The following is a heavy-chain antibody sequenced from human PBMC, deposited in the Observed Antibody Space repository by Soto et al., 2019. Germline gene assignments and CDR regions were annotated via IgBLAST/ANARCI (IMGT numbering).Heavy chain of an antibody. CDR3: ARDREPDGIWTFDS. CDR1: EFSLAKYT. Sequence: GGSLSFSCAASEFSLAKYTHGWVRQPGRKGLEWVAEYYSGGGTEYADSVKGRFTISRDNSKNTLFLQMKNLRVEDTALYYCARDREPDGIWTFDSWGQGTLVTVSS. CDR2: YYSGGGT. V-gene: IGHV3-53*01. J-gene: IGHJ4*02. D-gene: IGHD3-9*01.